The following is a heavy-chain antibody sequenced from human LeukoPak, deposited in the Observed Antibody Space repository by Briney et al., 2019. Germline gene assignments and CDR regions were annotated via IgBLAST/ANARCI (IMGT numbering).Heavy chain of an antibody. CDR1: GGSISRHY. Sequence: SETLSLTSTVSGGSISRHYWSWVRQPPGQGLEWIGYIFYTGSTDYNPSLKSRVTMSVDTSKNQFSLNLSSVTAADTAIFYCARGGLRHFDFWGQGALVTVSS. J-gene: IGHJ4*02. V-gene: IGHV4-59*11. D-gene: IGHD4-17*01. CDR3: ARGGLRHFDF. CDR2: IFYTGST.